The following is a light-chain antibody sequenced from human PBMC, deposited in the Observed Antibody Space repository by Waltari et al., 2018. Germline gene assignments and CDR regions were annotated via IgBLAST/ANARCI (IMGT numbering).Light chain of an antibody. J-gene: IGLJ3*02. CDR2: SDT. CDR3: ASWDDSLNVWI. V-gene: IGLV1-44*01. CDR1: ASNVGPTR. Sequence: QSLLSQPPPASGTPGQRVTISCSGSASNVGPTRVNWFQQHPRTAPKLLIHSDTQRPSGVPDRFSGSKSGTTASLAIGGLQSDDEAEYYCASWDDSLNVWIFGGGTRLTVL.